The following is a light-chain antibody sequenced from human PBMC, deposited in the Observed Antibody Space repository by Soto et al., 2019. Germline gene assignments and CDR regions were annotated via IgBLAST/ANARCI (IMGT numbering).Light chain of an antibody. CDR1: QSVSSNY. J-gene: IGKJ1*01. CDR3: QQYGSSGT. V-gene: IGKV3-20*01. CDR2: GAS. Sequence: EIVLTQSPATLSLSPGERATLSCRASQSVSSNYLAWYQQKPGQAPRLLNYGASNRATGIPDRFSGSGSGTDFTLTISRLEPEDFAVYYCQQYGSSGTFGQGTKVDIK.